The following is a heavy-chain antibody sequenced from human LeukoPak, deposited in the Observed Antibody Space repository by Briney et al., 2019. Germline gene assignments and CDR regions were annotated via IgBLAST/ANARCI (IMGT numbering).Heavy chain of an antibody. D-gene: IGHD5-18*01. CDR2: VFYSGST. CDR1: GGSISSYY. J-gene: IGHJ3*02. Sequence: SETLSLTCSVSGGSISSYYWSWIRQPPGKGLEGIRCVFYSGSTNYNPSLKSRGTISLEPSKSQFSLKVRCVTPADTAMYYCARSLRLWDAFDIWGQGTTVTVSS. V-gene: IGHV4-59*01. CDR3: ARSLRLWDAFDI.